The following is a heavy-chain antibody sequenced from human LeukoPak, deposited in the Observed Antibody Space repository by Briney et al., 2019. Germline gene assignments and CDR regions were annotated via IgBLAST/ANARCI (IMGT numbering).Heavy chain of an antibody. J-gene: IGHJ4*02. CDR3: ASKVAYCSGGSCYGYFDY. CDR2: IYYSGST. Sequence: SETLSLTCTVSGGSISSYYWSWIRQPPGKGLEWIGYIYYSGSTNYNPSLKSRGTISVCTSKNQFSLKLSSVTAADTAMYYCASKVAYCSGGSCYGYFDYWGQGTLVTASS. CDR1: GGSISSYY. V-gene: IGHV4-59*08. D-gene: IGHD2-15*01.